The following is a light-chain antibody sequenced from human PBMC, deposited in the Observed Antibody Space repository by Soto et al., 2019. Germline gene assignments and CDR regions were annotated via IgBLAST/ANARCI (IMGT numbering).Light chain of an antibody. CDR1: SSNIGAGYD. Sequence: QSVLTQPPSVSGAPGQRVTISCTGSSSNIGAGYDVHWYQQLPGTAPKLLIYRDTNRPSGVPDRFSDSKSGTSASLAITGLQADDEADYYCQSYDSSLSGVVFGGGTKVTVL. J-gene: IGLJ2*01. V-gene: IGLV1-40*01. CDR2: RDT. CDR3: QSYDSSLSGVV.